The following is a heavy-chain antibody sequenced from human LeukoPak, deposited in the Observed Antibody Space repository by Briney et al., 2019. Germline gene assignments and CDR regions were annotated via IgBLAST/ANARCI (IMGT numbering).Heavy chain of an antibody. CDR1: GGSISSYY. Sequence: PSETLSLTCTVSGGSISSYYWSWIRQPPGKGLEWIGYIYYSGSTNYNPSLKSRVTISVDTSKNQFSLKLSSVTAADTAVYYCARDGGYDFAPDYWGQGTLVTVSS. CDR3: ARDGGYDFAPDY. J-gene: IGHJ4*02. V-gene: IGHV4-59*01. CDR2: IYYSGST. D-gene: IGHD5-12*01.